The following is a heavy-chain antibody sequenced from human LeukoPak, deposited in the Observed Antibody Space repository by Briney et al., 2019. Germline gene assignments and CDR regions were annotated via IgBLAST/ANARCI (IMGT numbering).Heavy chain of an antibody. J-gene: IGHJ6*02. CDR1: GFPFSSYA. CDR2: ISDSGGST. D-gene: IGHD2-15*01. Sequence: GGSLRLSCSASGFPFSSYAMHWVRQAPGKGLEYVSAISDSGGSTYYADLVKGRFTISRDNSKNTLYLQMSSLRAEDTAAYFCVRGYSFGPYGMDVWGQGTTVTVSS. CDR3: VRGYSFGPYGMDV. V-gene: IGHV3-64D*09.